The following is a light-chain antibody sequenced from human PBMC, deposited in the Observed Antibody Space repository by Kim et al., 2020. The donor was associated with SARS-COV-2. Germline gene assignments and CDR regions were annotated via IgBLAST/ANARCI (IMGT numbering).Light chain of an antibody. V-gene: IGLV2-14*03. CDR2: DVN. CDR3: SSYAGSSAWV. CDR1: SSDIGGYSD. J-gene: IGLJ3*02. Sequence: GQPITISCTGTSSDIGGYSDVSWYQQHPGKAPKLVIYDVNKRPSGVSNRFSGSKSGNTASLTISGLQAEDEADYYCSSYAGSSAWVFGGGTQLTVL.